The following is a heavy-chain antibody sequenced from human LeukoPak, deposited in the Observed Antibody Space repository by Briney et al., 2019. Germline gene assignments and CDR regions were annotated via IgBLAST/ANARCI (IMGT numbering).Heavy chain of an antibody. CDR1: GFTFSSYG. D-gene: IGHD3-22*01. CDR2: IWYDGSNK. J-gene: IGHJ4*02. Sequence: GGSLRLSCAASGFTFSSYGMHWVRQAPGKGLEGVAVIWYDGSNKYYADSVKGRFTISRDNSKNTLYLQMNSLRAEDTAVYYCAKAIYYYDRSGPIDYWGQGTLVTVSS. CDR3: AKAIYYYDRSGPIDY. V-gene: IGHV3-33*06.